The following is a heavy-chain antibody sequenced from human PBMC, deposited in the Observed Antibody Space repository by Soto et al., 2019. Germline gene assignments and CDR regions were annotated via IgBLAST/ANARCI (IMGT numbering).Heavy chain of an antibody. V-gene: IGHV4-4*02. D-gene: IGHD3-10*01. J-gene: IGHJ4*02. CDR1: GGSISSSNW. Sequence: SETRSLTCAVSGGSISSSNWWSWVRQPPGKGLEWIGEIYHSGSTNYNPSLKSRVTISVDKSKNQFSLKLSSVTAADTAVYYCARGAPGSYVAYQDYWGQGTLVTVSS. CDR3: ARGAPGSYVAYQDY. CDR2: IYHSGST.